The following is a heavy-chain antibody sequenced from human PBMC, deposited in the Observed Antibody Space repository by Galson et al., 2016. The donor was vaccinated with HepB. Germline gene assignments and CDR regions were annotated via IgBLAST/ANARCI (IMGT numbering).Heavy chain of an antibody. CDR3: ARNHLSWSRDL. CDR2: IGTNSAPI. D-gene: IGHD6-13*01. J-gene: IGHJ5*02. V-gene: IGHV3-21*01. CDR1: GFTFGTHG. Sequence: SLRLSCAASGFTFGTHGMDWVRQAPGKGMEWLSLIGTNSAPIYYADSVKGRFTISRDNAKNSLYLEMNSLRAEDTAVYYCARNHLSWSRDLWGQGTLVTVSS.